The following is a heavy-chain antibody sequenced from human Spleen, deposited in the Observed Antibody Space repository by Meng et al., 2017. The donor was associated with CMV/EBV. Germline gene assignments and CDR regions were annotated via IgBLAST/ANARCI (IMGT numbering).Heavy chain of an antibody. CDR3: AREGVLRSFNWFDP. CDR2: INPSGGGT. V-gene: IGHV1-46*01. D-gene: IGHD3-3*01. J-gene: IGHJ5*02. CDR1: GYIFTSYY. Sequence: ASVKVSCKASGYIFTSYYMHWVRQAPGQGLEWMGIINPSGGGTSYAQKFQGRVTITADKSTSTAYMELSSLRSEDTAVYYCAREGVLRSFNWFDPWGQGTLVTVSS.